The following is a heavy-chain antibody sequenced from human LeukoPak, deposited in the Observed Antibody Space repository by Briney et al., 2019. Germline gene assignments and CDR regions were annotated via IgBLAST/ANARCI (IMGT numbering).Heavy chain of an antibody. CDR2: ISSSGSTI. V-gene: IGHV3-48*03. CDR1: GFTFSSYE. CDR3: ARGPGHDSSGYQSDY. Sequence: GGSLRLSCAASGFTFSSYEMNWVRQAPGKGLEWVSYISSSGSTIYYADSVKGRFTISRDNAKNSLYLQMNSLRAEDTAVYYCARGPGHDSSGYQSDYWGQGTLVTVSS. D-gene: IGHD3-22*01. J-gene: IGHJ4*02.